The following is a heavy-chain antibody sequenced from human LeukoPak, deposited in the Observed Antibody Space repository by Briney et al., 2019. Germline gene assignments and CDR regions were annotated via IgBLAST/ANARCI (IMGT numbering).Heavy chain of an antibody. J-gene: IGHJ3*02. Sequence: KSSETLSLTCAVYGGSFSGYYWSWIRQPPGKGLEWIGYIYYSGSTNYNPSLKSRVTISVDTSKNQFSLKLSSVTAADTAVYYCARHGCSSTSCYLAFDIWGQGTMVTVSS. V-gene: IGHV4-59*08. D-gene: IGHD2-2*01. CDR2: IYYSGST. CDR1: GGSFSGYY. CDR3: ARHGCSSTSCYLAFDI.